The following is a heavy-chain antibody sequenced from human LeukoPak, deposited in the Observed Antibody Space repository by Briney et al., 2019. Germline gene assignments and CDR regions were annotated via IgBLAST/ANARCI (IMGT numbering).Heavy chain of an antibody. D-gene: IGHD3-10*01. V-gene: IGHV4-31*03. J-gene: IGHJ5*02. Sequence: SQTLSLTCTVSGGSISYGGYYWSWIRQHPGKGLEWIGYIYYSGSTYYNPSLKSRVTISVDTSKNQFSLRLSSVTAADTAVYYCARVGGYGSGSYWFDPWGQGTLVTVSS. CDR3: ARVGGYGSGSYWFDP. CDR1: GGSISYGGYY. CDR2: IYYSGST.